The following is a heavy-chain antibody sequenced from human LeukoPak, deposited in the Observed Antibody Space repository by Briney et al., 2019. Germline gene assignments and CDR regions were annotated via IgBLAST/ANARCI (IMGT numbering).Heavy chain of an antibody. CDR1: GGSISSYY. V-gene: IGHV4-59*01. J-gene: IGHJ4*02. Sequence: SETLSLTCTVSGGSISSYYWSWIRQPPGKGLEWIGYIYYSGSTNYNPSLKSRVTISVDTSKNQFSPKLSSVTAADTAVYYCARGYVGTVSFDYWGQGTLVTVSS. CDR2: IYYSGST. CDR3: ARGYVGTVSFDY. D-gene: IGHD4-17*01.